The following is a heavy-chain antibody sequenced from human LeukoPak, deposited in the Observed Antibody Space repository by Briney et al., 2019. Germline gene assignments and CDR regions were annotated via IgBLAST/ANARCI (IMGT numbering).Heavy chain of an antibody. V-gene: IGHV3-11*04. CDR1: GFTFNDYY. D-gene: IGHD3-10*01. CDR2: ISSSGSTI. Sequence: GGSLRLSCAASGFTFNDYYMSWIRQAPGKGLEWVSYISSSGSTIYYADSVKGRFTISRDNAKNSLYLQMNSLRAEDTAVYYCARDGFITMVRGVMDYWGQGTLVTVSS. CDR3: ARDGFITMVRGVMDY. J-gene: IGHJ4*02.